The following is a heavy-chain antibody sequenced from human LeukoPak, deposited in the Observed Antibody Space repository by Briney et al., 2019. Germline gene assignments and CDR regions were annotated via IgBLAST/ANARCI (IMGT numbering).Heavy chain of an antibody. CDR1: DGFISSSSYY. V-gene: IGHV4-39*07. CDR2: IYYSGTT. CDR3: ARGRFGESYVDY. Sequence: PSETLSLTCTVSDGFISSSSYYWGWIRQPPGKGLEWVGSIYYSGTTYYNPSLKSRVTISVDTSKNQFSLKLSSVTAADTAVYYCARGRFGESYVDYWGQGTLVTVSS. J-gene: IGHJ4*02. D-gene: IGHD3-10*01.